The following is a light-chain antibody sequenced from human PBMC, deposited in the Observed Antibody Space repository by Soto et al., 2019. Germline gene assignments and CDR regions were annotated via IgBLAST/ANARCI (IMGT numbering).Light chain of an antibody. CDR2: AAS. CDR3: QKYTNVPT. CDR1: QGISTY. J-gene: IGKJ4*01. V-gene: IGKV1-27*01. Sequence: DIQMTQSPSSLSASVGARVTITCRASQGISTYLAWYQQIPGKVPKLLISAASTLQSGVPSRFSGSGSGTEFTLTISSLQPEDVATYYCQKYTNVPTFGGGTKVEIK.